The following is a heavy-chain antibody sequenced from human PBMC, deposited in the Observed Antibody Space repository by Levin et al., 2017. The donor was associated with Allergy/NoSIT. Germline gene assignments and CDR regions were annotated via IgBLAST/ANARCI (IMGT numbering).Heavy chain of an antibody. D-gene: IGHD3-10*01. CDR2: IDWDDDK. CDR3: ARMIRGVIPAVDI. J-gene: IGHJ3*02. CDR1: GFSLSTSGMS. V-gene: IGHV2-70*01. Sequence: QTLSLTCTPSGFSLSTSGMSVGWIRQSPGKALEWLALIDWDDDKYYSTSLKTRLSISKDTSKNQVVLIMTNLDPVDTATYYCARMIRGVIPAVDIWGQGTTVTVSS.